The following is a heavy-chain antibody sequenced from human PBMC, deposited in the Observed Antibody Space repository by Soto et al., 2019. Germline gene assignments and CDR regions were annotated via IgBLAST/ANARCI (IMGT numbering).Heavy chain of an antibody. CDR2: ISAYNGNT. J-gene: IGHJ4*02. CDR3: ARVRYGSGGSCYPSEPYCFDC. V-gene: IGHV1-18*01. Sequence: QVQLVQSGAEVKKPGASVKVSCKASGYTFTSDGISWVRQAPGQGLEWMGWISAYNGNTNYAQKLQGRVTMTTDTSTSRASMELRSLRSDDTAVYSFARVRYGSGGSCYPSEPYCFDCWGEGTLVADST. CDR1: GYTFTSDG. D-gene: IGHD2-15*01.